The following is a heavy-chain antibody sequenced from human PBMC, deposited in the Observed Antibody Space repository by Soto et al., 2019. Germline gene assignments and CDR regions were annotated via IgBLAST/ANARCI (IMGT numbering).Heavy chain of an antibody. Sequence: KTSETLSLTCTVSGGSVSSGSYYWSWIRQPPGKGLEWIGYIYYSGSTNYNPSLKSRVTISVDTSKNQFSLKLSSVTAADTAVYYCARESLNYYDSSGYDYWGQGTLVTVPQ. J-gene: IGHJ4*02. CDR1: GGSVSSGSYY. D-gene: IGHD3-22*01. V-gene: IGHV4-61*01. CDR2: IYYSGST. CDR3: ARESLNYYDSSGYDY.